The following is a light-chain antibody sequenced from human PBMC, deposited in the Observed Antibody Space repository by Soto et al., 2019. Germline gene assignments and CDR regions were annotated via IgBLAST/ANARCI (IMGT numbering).Light chain of an antibody. Sequence: QSVLTQPASVSGSPGEWITISCAGTSSDVGGYNYVSWYQQHPGKAPKLMIYDVSNRPSGVSNRFSGSKSGNTASLTISGLQAEDEADYYCSSHTSSSTPYYVFGTGTKVTV. CDR2: DVS. CDR1: SSDVGGYNY. CDR3: SSHTSSSTPYYV. J-gene: IGLJ1*01. V-gene: IGLV2-14*01.